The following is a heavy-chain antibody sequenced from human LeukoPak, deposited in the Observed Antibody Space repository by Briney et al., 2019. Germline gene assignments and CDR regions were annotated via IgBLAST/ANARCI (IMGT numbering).Heavy chain of an antibody. D-gene: IGHD6-6*01. CDR1: GFTFSSYA. CDR3: ARAVRSIAARGCWFDP. Sequence: GGSLRLSCAASGFTFSSYAMHWVRQAPGKGLEWVAVISYDGSNKYYADSVKGRFTISRDNSKNTLYLQMNSLRAEDTAVYYCARAVRSIAARGCWFDPWGQGTLVTVSS. J-gene: IGHJ5*02. V-gene: IGHV3-30*01. CDR2: ISYDGSNK.